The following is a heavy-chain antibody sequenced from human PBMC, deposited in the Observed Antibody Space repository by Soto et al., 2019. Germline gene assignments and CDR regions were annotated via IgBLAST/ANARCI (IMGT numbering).Heavy chain of an antibody. CDR3: AARRYYDFWSGYYEHYYYYGMDV. CDR1: GGTFSSYA. CDR2: IIPIFGTA. Sequence: QVQLVQSGAEVKKPGSSVKVSCKASGGTFSSYAISWVRQAPGQGLEWMGGIIPIFGTANYAQKFQGRVTITADESTSTAHMELSSLRSEDTAVYYCAARRYYDFWSGYYEHYYYYGMDVWGQGTTVTVSS. V-gene: IGHV1-69*01. D-gene: IGHD3-3*01. J-gene: IGHJ6*02.